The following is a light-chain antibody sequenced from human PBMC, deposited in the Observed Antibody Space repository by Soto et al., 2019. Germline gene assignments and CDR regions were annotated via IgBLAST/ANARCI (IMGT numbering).Light chain of an antibody. Sequence: QSVLTQPPSVSAAPGQKVSISCSGTNSNIGRNYVSWYQHLPGTTPRLLIYDNKKRPSGIPDRFSGSKSGTSATLGITGLQTGDEADFYCGTWDNSLNAVIFGGGTKLTVL. CDR1: NSNIGRNY. CDR3: GTWDNSLNAVI. V-gene: IGLV1-51*01. J-gene: IGLJ2*01. CDR2: DNK.